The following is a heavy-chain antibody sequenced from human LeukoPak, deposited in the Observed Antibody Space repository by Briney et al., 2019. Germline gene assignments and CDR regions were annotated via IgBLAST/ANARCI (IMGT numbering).Heavy chain of an antibody. Sequence: GGSLRLSCAASGFTFSSYEMNWVRQAPGKGLEWVSSISSSSSYIYYADSVKGRFTISRDNAKNSLYLQMNSLRAEDTAVYYCARHNPQWLVFGDAFDIWGQGTMVTVSS. D-gene: IGHD6-19*01. CDR3: ARHNPQWLVFGDAFDI. CDR2: ISSSSSYI. V-gene: IGHV3-21*01. J-gene: IGHJ3*02. CDR1: GFTFSSYE.